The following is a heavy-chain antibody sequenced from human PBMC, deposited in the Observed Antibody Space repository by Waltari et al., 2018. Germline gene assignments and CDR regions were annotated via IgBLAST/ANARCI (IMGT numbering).Heavy chain of an antibody. CDR3: TRDEA. Sequence: EVQLVESGGGLVQPGGSLRLSCEGPGFTFSDYWMSWVRQAPGKGLEWVANIKQDGSEKDYVDSVKGRFTISRDNAKKLLYLQMNSLRGEDTAVYYCTRDEAWGQGTLVTVSS. J-gene: IGHJ5*02. CDR1: GFTFSDYW. CDR2: IKQDGSEK. V-gene: IGHV3-7*01.